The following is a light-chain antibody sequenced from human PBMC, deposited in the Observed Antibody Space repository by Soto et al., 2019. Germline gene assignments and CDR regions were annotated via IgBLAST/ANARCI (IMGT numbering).Light chain of an antibody. J-gene: IGLJ1*01. Sequence: QSALTQPASVSGSPGQSITISCTGTSSDVGSYNLVSWYQQQPGKAPKLMIYEGSKRPSGVSNRFSGSKSGNTASLTISGLQAEDEADYYCCSYAGTYVFGTGTKLTVL. V-gene: IGLV2-23*01. CDR3: CSYAGTYV. CDR1: SSDVGSYNL. CDR2: EGS.